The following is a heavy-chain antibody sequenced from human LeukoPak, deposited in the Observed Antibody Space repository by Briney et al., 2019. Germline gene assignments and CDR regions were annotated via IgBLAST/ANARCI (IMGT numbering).Heavy chain of an antibody. CDR1: GYSISSGYY. CDR2: IYHSGST. D-gene: IGHD1-14*01. J-gene: IGHJ6*03. CDR3: ARDRKYYYHMDV. V-gene: IGHV4-38-2*02. Sequence: PSETLSLTCTVSGYSISSGYYWGWIRQPPGKGLEWIGSIYHSGSTNYNPSLKSRVTISVDTSKNQFSLRLSSLTAADTALYYCARDRKYYYHMDVWGKGTTVTVSS.